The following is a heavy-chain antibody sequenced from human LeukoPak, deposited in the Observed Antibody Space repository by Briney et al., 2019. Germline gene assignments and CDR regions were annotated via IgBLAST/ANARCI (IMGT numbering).Heavy chain of an antibody. J-gene: IGHJ6*03. V-gene: IGHV4-38-2*02. CDR1: GHSISSGYY. Sequence: SETLSLTCTVSGHSISSGYYWGWIRQPPGKGLEWIGSIYHSGTTYYNPSLKSRVTISVDTSKNQFSLKLSSVTAADTAVYCCARDQPYIDVWGKGTTVTVSS. CDR3: ARDQPYIDV. CDR2: IYHSGTT.